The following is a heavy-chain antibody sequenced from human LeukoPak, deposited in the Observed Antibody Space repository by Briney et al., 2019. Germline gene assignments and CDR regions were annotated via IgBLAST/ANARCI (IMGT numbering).Heavy chain of an antibody. CDR3: ARHQHGGVYFDD. CDR1: GGSISSYF. V-gene: IGHV4-59*08. J-gene: IGHJ4*02. Sequence: PSDPLSLTCTVSGGSISSYFWSWIRQPPGKGLEWIGCIYYSGSTNYNPSLKSRVTISVDTSKNQFSLELSSVSAADTAVYYCARHQHGGVYFDDWGQGTLVTVSS. CDR2: IYYSGST. D-gene: IGHD3-16*01.